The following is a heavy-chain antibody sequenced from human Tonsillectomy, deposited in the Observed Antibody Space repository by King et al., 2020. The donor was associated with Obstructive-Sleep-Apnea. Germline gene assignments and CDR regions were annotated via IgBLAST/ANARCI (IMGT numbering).Heavy chain of an antibody. D-gene: IGHD6-6*01. CDR1: GFTFDDYT. Sequence: VQLVESGGVVIQPGGSLRLSCAAAGFTFDDYTMHWIRQIPGKGLEWVSLISWDGSSTFYADSVRGRFTISRDNSKNSLYLQMNSLRTEDTALYYCSKGIEYSSSYYFDYWGQGTLVTVSS. V-gene: IGHV3-43*01. CDR3: SKGIEYSSSYYFDY. CDR2: ISWDGSST. J-gene: IGHJ4*02.